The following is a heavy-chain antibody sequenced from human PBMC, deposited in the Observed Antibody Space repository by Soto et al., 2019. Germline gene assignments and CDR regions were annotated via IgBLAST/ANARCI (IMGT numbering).Heavy chain of an antibody. J-gene: IGHJ6*02. CDR1: GGTFSSYA. CDR3: ARGTQDIVVVVADHYYYGMDV. V-gene: IGHV1-69*12. CDR2: IIPIFGTA. D-gene: IGHD2-15*01. Sequence: QVQLVQSGAEVKKPGSSVKVSCKASGGTFSSYAISWVRQAPGQGLEWMGGIIPIFGTANYAQKFQGRVTITADEATSTAYMELSSLRSEETAVYYCARGTQDIVVVVADHYYYGMDVWGQGTTVTVSS.